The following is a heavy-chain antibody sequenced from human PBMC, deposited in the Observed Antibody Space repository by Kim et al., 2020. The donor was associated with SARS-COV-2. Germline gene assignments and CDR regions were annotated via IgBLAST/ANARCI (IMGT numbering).Heavy chain of an antibody. V-gene: IGHV1-2*04. CDR2: INPNSGGT. J-gene: IGHJ3*02. Sequence: ASVKVSCKASGYTFTGYYMHWVRQAPGQGLEWMGWINPNSGGTNYAQKFQGWVTMTRDTSISTAYMELSRLRSDDTAVYYCARDRSVYVGDAFDIWGQGTMVTVSS. D-gene: IGHD1-20*01. CDR1: GYTFTGYY. CDR3: ARDRSVYVGDAFDI.